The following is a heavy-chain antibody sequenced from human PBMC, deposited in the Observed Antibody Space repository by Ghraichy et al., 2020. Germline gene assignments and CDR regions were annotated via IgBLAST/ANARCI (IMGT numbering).Heavy chain of an antibody. Sequence: SETLSLTCIVSGGSISIGGYYWSWIRQHPGKGLEWIGHIYNGGRTYYNPSLKSRISISLDTSQNQFSLNLRSVTAADTAVYYCARDRCTGGSCYPGWFDPWGQGTLVTVSS. CDR2: IYNGGRT. D-gene: IGHD2-15*01. CDR3: ARDRCTGGSCYPGWFDP. CDR1: GGSISIGGYY. V-gene: IGHV4-31*03. J-gene: IGHJ5*02.